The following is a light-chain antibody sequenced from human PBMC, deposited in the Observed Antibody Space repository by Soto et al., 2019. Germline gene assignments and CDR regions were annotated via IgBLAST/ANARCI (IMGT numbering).Light chain of an antibody. J-gene: IGLJ1*01. CDR3: SSYTSSSTLVYV. CDR1: SSDVGGYNY. V-gene: IGLV2-14*01. CDR2: DAS. Sequence: QSVLTQPASVSGSPGQSITISCAGTSSDVGGYNYVSWYQQHPGKAPKLMIYDASNRRSGVSHRFSGSKSGNTASLTLSGLQAEDEADYYRSSYTSSSTLVYVFGTGTKLTVL.